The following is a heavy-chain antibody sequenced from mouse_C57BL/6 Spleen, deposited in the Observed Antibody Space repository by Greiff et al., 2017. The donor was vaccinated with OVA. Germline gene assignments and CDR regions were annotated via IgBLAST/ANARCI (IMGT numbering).Heavy chain of an antibody. CDR3: AREGYGNDSAGFAY. J-gene: IGHJ3*01. Sequence: QVQLQQSGAELVKPGASVKMSCKASGYTFTSYWITWVKQRPGQGLEWIGDIYPGSGSTNYNEKFKSKATLTVDTSSSTAYMQLSSLTAEDAAVYYGAREGYGNDSAGFAYWGQGTLVTVSA. CDR1: GYTFTSYW. D-gene: IGHD2-2*01. V-gene: IGHV1-55*01. CDR2: IYPGSGST.